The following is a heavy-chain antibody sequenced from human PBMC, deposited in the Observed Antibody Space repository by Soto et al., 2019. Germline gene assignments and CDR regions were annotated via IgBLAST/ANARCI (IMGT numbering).Heavy chain of an antibody. D-gene: IGHD4-17*01. CDR3: ARDGRWWIDP. J-gene: IGHJ5*02. V-gene: IGHV4-34*01. CDR2: INHSGST. Sequence: QVQLQQWGAGLLKPSETLSLTCAVYGGSFSDYYWSWIRQPPGKGLEWIGEINHSGSTNYNPSLKSRVTISVDTSKNQFSLKLSSVTAADTAVYYCARDGRWWIDPWGQGTLVTVSS. CDR1: GGSFSDYY.